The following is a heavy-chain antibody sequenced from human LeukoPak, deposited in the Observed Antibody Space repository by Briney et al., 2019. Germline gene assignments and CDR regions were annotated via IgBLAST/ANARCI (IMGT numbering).Heavy chain of an antibody. CDR2: IYHSGST. V-gene: IGHV4-30-2*01. CDR3: ASSSITMVRGVDY. D-gene: IGHD3-10*01. Sequence: SETLSLTCAVSGGSISSGGYSWSWIRQPPGKGLEWIGYIYHSGSTYYNPSLKSRVTISVDRPKNQFSLKLSSVTAADTAVYYCASSSITMVRGVDYWGQGTLVTVSS. J-gene: IGHJ4*02. CDR1: GGSISSGGYS.